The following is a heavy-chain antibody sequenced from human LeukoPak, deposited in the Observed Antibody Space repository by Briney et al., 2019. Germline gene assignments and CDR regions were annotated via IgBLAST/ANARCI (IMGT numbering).Heavy chain of an antibody. V-gene: IGHV3-48*03. D-gene: IGHD3-22*01. J-gene: IGHJ4*02. CDR3: AREGRPDYYDSSSYFDY. CDR1: GFTFSSYE. Sequence: GGSLRLSCAASGFTFSSYEMNWVRQAPGKGLEWVSYISSSGSTIYYADSVKGRFTISRDNAKNSLYLQMNSLRAEDTAVYYCAREGRPDYYDSSSYFDYWGQGTLVTVSS. CDR2: ISSSGSTI.